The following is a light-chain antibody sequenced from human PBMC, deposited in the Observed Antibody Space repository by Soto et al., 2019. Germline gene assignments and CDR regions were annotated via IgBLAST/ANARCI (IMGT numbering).Light chain of an antibody. CDR3: QQYYSLPLT. Sequence: DILRNQSLASLAASLGERDTINCKSSQSVLYDSNNKNYLAWYQQKPGQPPKLLIYWASMRESGVPDRFSGSGSGTDFTLTITSLQAEDVAVYYCQQYYSLPLTFGGGTKVDI. J-gene: IGKJ4*01. CDR1: QSVLYDSNNKNY. V-gene: IGKV4-1*01. CDR2: WAS.